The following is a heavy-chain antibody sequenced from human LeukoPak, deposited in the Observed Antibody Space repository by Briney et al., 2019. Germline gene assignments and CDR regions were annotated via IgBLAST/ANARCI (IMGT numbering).Heavy chain of an antibody. V-gene: IGHV3-20*04. CDR2: INWNGGRT. CDR1: GFTFDDYG. CDR3: ARGINYYDSSYRYLDFDY. J-gene: IGHJ4*02. Sequence: GGSLRLSCAASGFTFDDYGMSWVRQAPGKGLEWVSGINWNGGRTGYADSVKGRFTISRDNAKNSLYLQMKSLRAEDTALYYCARGINYYDSSYRYLDFDYWGQGTLVTVSS. D-gene: IGHD3-22*01.